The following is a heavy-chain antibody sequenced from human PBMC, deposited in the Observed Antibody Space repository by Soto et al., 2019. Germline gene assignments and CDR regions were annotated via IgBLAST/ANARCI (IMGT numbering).Heavy chain of an antibody. CDR2: ISTYNGNT. CDR1: VYTFTPYV. D-gene: IGHD2-8*01. J-gene: IGHJ6*02. CDR3: ARDPYHVLMVNAPNLYGMDV. Sequence: GASVTVSGKPSVYTFTPYVITGVRQAPGQGLEWMGRISTYNGNTNYPQSLQGRLTMTTDTSTTTAYMELRSLRSDDTAVYYCARDPYHVLMVNAPNLYGMDVWGQGTTVTVSS. V-gene: IGHV1-18*01.